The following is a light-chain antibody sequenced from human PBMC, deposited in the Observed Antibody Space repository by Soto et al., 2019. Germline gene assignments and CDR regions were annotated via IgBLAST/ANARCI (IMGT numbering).Light chain of an antibody. J-gene: IGKJ1*01. Sequence: IVFSQTPGTLSLSPGERATLSCRASQSVSSSYLAWYQQKPGQAPRPLIYDASNRATGIPDRFSGSGSGTDFTLTISRLEPEDFAVYYCQQYGSSGTFGQGTKVDI. V-gene: IGKV3-20*01. CDR1: QSVSSSY. CDR2: DAS. CDR3: QQYGSSGT.